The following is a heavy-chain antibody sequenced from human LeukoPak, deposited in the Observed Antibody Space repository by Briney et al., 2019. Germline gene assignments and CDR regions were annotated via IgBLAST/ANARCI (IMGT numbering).Heavy chain of an antibody. Sequence: APVKVSCKASGYTFTGYYMHWVRQAPGQGLEWMGWINPNSGGTNYAQKFQGRVTMTRDTSISTAYMELSRMRSDDTAVYYCTRDHCTSTNCYEDYYYGMDVWGQGNTGTVSS. CDR1: GYTFTGYY. D-gene: IGHD2-2*01. J-gene: IGHJ6*02. V-gene: IGHV1-2*02. CDR3: TRDHCTSTNCYEDYYYGMDV. CDR2: INPNSGGT.